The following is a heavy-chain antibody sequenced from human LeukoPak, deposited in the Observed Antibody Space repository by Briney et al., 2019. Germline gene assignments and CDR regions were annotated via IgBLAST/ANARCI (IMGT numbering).Heavy chain of an antibody. CDR1: GGTFGSYA. D-gene: IGHD6-13*01. V-gene: IGHV1-69*13. CDR2: IIPIFGTA. CDR3: AREGAFPQGSIAAAGTCGMDV. J-gene: IGHJ6*02. Sequence: ASVKVSCKASGGTFGSYAISWVRQAPGQGLEWMGGIIPIFGTANYAQKFQGRVTITADESTSTAYMELSSLRSEDTAVYYCAREGAFPQGSIAAAGTCGMDVWGQGTTVTVSS.